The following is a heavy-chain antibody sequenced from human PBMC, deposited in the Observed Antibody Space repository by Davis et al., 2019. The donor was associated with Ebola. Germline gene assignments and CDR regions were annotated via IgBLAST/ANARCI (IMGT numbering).Heavy chain of an antibody. CDR3: ASIHQVRAQNTFDI. J-gene: IGHJ3*02. V-gene: IGHV4-34*01. CDR1: GGSFTDYY. Sequence: PSETLSLTCALYGGSFTDYYWRWIRQSPGKGLEWFGEINHRGSTTYNPSLESRVTISIDTSKNQFSLKVRSVTAADTAVYYCASIHQVRAQNTFDIWGQGTSVTVSP. D-gene: IGHD2/OR15-2a*01. CDR2: INHRGST.